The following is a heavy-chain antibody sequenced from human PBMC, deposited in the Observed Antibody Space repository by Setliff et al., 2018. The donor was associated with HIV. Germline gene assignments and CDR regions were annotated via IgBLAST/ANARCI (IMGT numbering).Heavy chain of an antibody. Sequence: AASVKVSCKASGGAFSSYALSWVRQAPGQGLEWMGGIIPIFGTANYAQKFQGRVTITTDESTSTAYMELSSLRSEDTAVYYCARDDGGYNYAEAFDVWGQGTMVTVSS. V-gene: IGHV1-69*05. CDR3: ARDDGGYNYAEAFDV. CDR2: IIPIFGTA. D-gene: IGHD3-16*01. J-gene: IGHJ3*01. CDR1: GGAFSSYA.